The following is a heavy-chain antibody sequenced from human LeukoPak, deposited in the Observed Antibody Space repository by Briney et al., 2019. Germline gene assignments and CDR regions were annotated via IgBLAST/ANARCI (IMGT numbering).Heavy chain of an antibody. Sequence: SVKVSCKASGGTFSSYAISWVRQAPGQGLEWMGGIIPIFGTANYAQKFQGRATITADKSTSTAYMELSSLRSEDTAVYYCARVRDGYNDAYDIWGQGTMVTVTS. D-gene: IGHD5-24*01. CDR2: IIPIFGTA. V-gene: IGHV1-69*06. CDR3: ARVRDGYNDAYDI. J-gene: IGHJ3*02. CDR1: GGTFSSYA.